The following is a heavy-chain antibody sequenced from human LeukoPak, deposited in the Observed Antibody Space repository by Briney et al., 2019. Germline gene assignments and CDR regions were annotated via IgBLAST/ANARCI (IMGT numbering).Heavy chain of an antibody. D-gene: IGHD3-10*01. CDR3: ATAIWSNRGVPRGYFDY. CDR2: FDPEDGET. V-gene: IGHV1-24*01. Sequence: ASVKVSCKVSGYTLTELSMHWVRQAPGKGLEWMGGFDPEDGETIYAQKFQGRVTMTEDTSTDTAYMELSSLRSEDTAVYYCATAIWSNRGVPRGYFDYWGQGTLITVSS. CDR1: GYTLTELS. J-gene: IGHJ4*02.